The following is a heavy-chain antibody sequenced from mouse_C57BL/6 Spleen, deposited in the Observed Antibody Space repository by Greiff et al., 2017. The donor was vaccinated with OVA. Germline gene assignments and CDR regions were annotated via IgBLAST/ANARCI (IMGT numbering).Heavy chain of an antibody. Sequence: EVQRVESGGGLVKPGGSLKLSCAASGFTFSDYGMHWVRQAPEKGLEWVAYISSGSSTIYYADTVKGRFTISRDNAKNTLFLQMTSLRSEDTAMYDCARTHYYGRVFYAMDYWGQGTSVTVSS. CDR2: ISSGSSTI. D-gene: IGHD1-1*01. V-gene: IGHV5-17*01. CDR3: ARTHYYGRVFYAMDY. J-gene: IGHJ4*01. CDR1: GFTFSDYG.